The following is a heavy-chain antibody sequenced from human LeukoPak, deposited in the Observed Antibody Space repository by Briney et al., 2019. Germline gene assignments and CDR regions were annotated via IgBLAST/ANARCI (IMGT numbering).Heavy chain of an antibody. J-gene: IGHJ4*02. CDR1: GFTFSSYA. CDR3: AGGGRIVVVPAAITLFDY. CDR2: ISSNGGST. V-gene: IGHV3-64*01. D-gene: IGHD2-2*02. Sequence: GGSLRLSCAASGFTFSSYAMHWVRQAPGKGLEYVSAISSNGGSTYYANSVKGRFTISRDNSKNTLYLQMGSLRAEDMAVYYCAGGGRIVVVPAAITLFDYWGQGTLVTVSS.